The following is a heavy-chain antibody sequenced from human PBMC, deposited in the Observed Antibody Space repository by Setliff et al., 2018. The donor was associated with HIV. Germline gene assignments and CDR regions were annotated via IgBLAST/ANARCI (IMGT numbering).Heavy chain of an antibody. D-gene: IGHD3-22*01. CDR1: GYSFANYW. CDR3: ARFVHSSGWYSSSYYYYMDV. J-gene: IGHJ6*03. CDR2: IYPGDSDT. Sequence: GESLKISCQGFGYSFANYWIGWVRQMSGKGLGWMGIIYPGDSDTTYSPSFQGQVNISADKSINTAYLQWSSLKASDTAMYYCARFVHSSGWYSSSYYYYMDVWGKGTTVTVSS. V-gene: IGHV5-51*01.